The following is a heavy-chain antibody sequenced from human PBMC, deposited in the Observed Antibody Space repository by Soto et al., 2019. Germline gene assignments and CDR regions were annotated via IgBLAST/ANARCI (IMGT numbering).Heavy chain of an antibody. D-gene: IGHD2-2*01. Sequence: GESLKISCKGSGYSFTSYWISWVRQMPGKGLEWMGSVDLGDSNTSYSPSFQGHVTISADRSISTAYLQWGSLKASDTAMYYCGRKENCSNTVCDAFDTWGQGTMVTVSS. CDR2: VDLGDSNT. CDR3: GRKENCSNTVCDAFDT. V-gene: IGHV5-10-1*01. J-gene: IGHJ3*02. CDR1: GYSFTSYW.